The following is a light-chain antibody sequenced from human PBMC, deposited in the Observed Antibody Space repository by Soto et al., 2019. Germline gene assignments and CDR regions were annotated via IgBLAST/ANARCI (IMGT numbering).Light chain of an antibody. CDR3: HQYDGSPIP. Sequence: EIVFTRSLEPLSLSPGERSTLSCRASQTVTRSYLAWYQHKPGQAPRLLISGISRRAPGIPDRFSGDGSGTDFTLTISRLEPEDYAVYYCHQYDGSPIPFGQGTRLEIK. J-gene: IGKJ5*01. V-gene: IGKV3-20*01. CDR1: QTVTRSY. CDR2: GIS.